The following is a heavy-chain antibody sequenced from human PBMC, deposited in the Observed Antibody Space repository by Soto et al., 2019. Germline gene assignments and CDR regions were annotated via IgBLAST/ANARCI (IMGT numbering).Heavy chain of an antibody. CDR1: GYTFTSYG. D-gene: IGHD3-22*01. V-gene: IGHV1-18*01. J-gene: IGHJ4*02. CDR2: ISAYNGNT. Sequence: QVQLVQSGAEVKKPGASVKVSCKASGYTFTSYGISWVRQAPGQGLEWMGWISAYNGNTNYAQKLQGTVTMTTGTSTSTAYMELRSLRSDDTAVYYCARDSDAYYYDSSGYPVDYWGQGTLVTVSS. CDR3: ARDSDAYYYDSSGYPVDY.